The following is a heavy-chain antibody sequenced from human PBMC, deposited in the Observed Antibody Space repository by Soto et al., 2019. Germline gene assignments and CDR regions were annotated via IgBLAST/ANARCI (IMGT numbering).Heavy chain of an antibody. J-gene: IGHJ4*02. CDR1: GFTFSSYG. V-gene: IGHV3-30*18. Sequence: QVQLVESGGGVVQPGRSLRLSCAASGFTFSSYGMHWVRQAPGKGLEWVAVISYDGSNKYYADSVKGRFTISRDNSKNTLYLQMNSLRAEDTAVYYCAKHDGDYEGLLDYWGQGTLVTVSS. CDR2: ISYDGSNK. CDR3: AKHDGDYEGLLDY. D-gene: IGHD4-17*01.